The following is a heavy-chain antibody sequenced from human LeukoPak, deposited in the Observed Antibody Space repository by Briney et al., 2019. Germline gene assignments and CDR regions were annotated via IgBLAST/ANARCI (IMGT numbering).Heavy chain of an antibody. CDR2: IYYSGST. Sequence: PSETLSLTCTVSGGSISSSNYYWGWLRQPPGKGLEWFGSIYYSGSTYYNPSLKIRVTISADTSKNQFSLNLRSVTAADTAMYYCATSRSGYSYADYWGQGTLVTVSS. J-gene: IGHJ4*02. CDR3: ATSRSGYSYADY. CDR1: GGSISSSNYY. D-gene: IGHD5-18*01. V-gene: IGHV4-39*01.